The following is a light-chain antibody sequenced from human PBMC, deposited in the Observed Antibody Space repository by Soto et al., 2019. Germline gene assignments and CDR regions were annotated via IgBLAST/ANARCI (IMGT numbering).Light chain of an antibody. CDR3: AAWDDSXSGLYV. V-gene: IGLV1-47*01. J-gene: IGLJ1*01. CDR1: SSNIGSNY. CDR2: RNN. Sequence: QSVLTQPPSASGTPGQRVTISCSGSSSNIGSNYVYWYQQLPGTAPKLLIYRNNQRPSGVPDRFSGSKSGTSASLAISGLRSEDEADYYCAAWDDSXSGLYVFGTGTKVTDL.